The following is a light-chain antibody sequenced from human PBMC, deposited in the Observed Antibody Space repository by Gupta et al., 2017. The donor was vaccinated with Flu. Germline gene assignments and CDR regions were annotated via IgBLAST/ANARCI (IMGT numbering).Light chain of an antibody. V-gene: IGLV5-37*01. CDR1: SDINVGSYN. J-gene: IGLJ2*01. CDR2: YYSDSDK. CDR3: MNWPRNDHGV. Sequence: QPVLTQPPSSSASPGESARLTCTLPSDINVGSYNIYWYQQKPGSPPRYLLYYYSDSDKGQGSGVPSRFSGATDASANKGSLLTSGHQSEDEADEDCMNWPRNDHGVFGGGTKLTVL.